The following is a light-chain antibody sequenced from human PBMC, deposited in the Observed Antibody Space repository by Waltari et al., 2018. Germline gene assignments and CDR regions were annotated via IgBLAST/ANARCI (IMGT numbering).Light chain of an antibody. CDR3: QQYGSSPLG. V-gene: IGKV3-20*01. Sequence: EIVLTQSPGTLSLSPGERATLSCRASQRVSSSYLAWYQQQPGQAPRRLIYGASSRATGIPDRLRGSGSGTDFTLTISRLEPEDFAVYYCQQYGSSPLGFGGGTKVEIK. CDR1: QRVSSSY. J-gene: IGKJ4*01. CDR2: GAS.